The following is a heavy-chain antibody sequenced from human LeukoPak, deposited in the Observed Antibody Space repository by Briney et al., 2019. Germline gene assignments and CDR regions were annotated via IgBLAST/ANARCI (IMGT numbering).Heavy chain of an antibody. Sequence: ASVKVSCKASGYTFTGYYMHWVRQAPGQGLEWMGWINPNSGGTNYARKFQGRVTMTRNTSISTAYMELSRLRSDDTAVYYCARVRGSGSNVLDYWGQGTLVTVSS. V-gene: IGHV1-2*02. CDR1: GYTFTGYY. J-gene: IGHJ4*02. D-gene: IGHD3-10*01. CDR2: INPNSGGT. CDR3: ARVRGSGSNVLDY.